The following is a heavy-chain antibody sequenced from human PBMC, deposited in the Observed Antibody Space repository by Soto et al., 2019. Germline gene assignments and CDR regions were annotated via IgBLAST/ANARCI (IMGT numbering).Heavy chain of an antibody. J-gene: IGHJ4*02. V-gene: IGHV3-23*01. CDR1: GFTFSSYA. Sequence: GGSLRLSCAVSGFTFSSYAMSWVRQAPGKGLEWVSAISGSGGSTYYADSVKGRFTISRDNSKNTLYLQMNSLRAEDTAVYYCAKNVVGYSADPYDYWGQGTLVTVSS. CDR2: ISGSGGST. CDR3: AKNVVGYSADPYDY. D-gene: IGHD2-2*03.